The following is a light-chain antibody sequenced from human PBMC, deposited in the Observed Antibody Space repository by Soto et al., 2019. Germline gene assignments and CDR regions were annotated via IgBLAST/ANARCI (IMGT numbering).Light chain of an antibody. CDR3: QQYNSSPLT. CDR1: QSISSW. Sequence: DIQMTQSPSTLSAFVGDRVTITCRASQSISSWLAWYQQKPGKAPNLLIYKASSLESGVPSRFSGSGSGTEFTLTISRLQPDDFAAYYCQQYNSSPLTFGGGTKVEIK. J-gene: IGKJ4*01. V-gene: IGKV1-5*03. CDR2: KAS.